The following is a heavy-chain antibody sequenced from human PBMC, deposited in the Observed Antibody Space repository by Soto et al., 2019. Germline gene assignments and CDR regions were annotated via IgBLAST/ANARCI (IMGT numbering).Heavy chain of an antibody. Sequence: EVHVVESGGDLVEPGGSLRLSCVTSGFMFSSAWMSWVRQGPGKGLEWVARIKSKNDGGAADYAAPVNSRFSISRDDSKSTVYLQMNSLRADDTALYYCVEGWNDFWGQGTLVTVSS. CDR2: IKSKNDGGAA. CDR3: VEGWNDF. J-gene: IGHJ4*02. CDR1: GFMFSSAW. V-gene: IGHV3-15*01. D-gene: IGHD1-1*01.